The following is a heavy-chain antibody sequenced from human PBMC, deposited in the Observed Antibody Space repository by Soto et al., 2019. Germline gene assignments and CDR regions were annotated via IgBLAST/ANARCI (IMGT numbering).Heavy chain of an antibody. V-gene: IGHV1-18*01. CDR3: ARGSGWELLSWYFDY. Sequence: ASVKVSCKASGYTFTSYGIIWVRQAPGQGLEWMGWISAYNGNTNYAQKLQGRVTMTTDTSTSTAYMELRSLRSDDTAVYYCARGSGWELLSWYFDYWGQGTLVTVSS. CDR2: ISAYNGNT. J-gene: IGHJ4*02. CDR1: GYTFTSYG. D-gene: IGHD1-26*01.